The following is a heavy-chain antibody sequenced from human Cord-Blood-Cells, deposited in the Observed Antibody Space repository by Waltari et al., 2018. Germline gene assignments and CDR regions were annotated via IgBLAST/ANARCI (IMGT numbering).Heavy chain of an antibody. CDR2: IYYSGST. CDR1: GGSFSGYY. V-gene: IGHV4-34*01. Sequence: QVQLQQWGAGLLKPSETLSLTCAVYGGSFSGYYWSWIRQPPGKGLEWIGSIYYSGSTYYTPSLKGRVTISVDTSKNQFSLKLSSVTAADTAVYYCARRDCSSTSCYWYFDLWGRGTLVTVSS. J-gene: IGHJ2*01. D-gene: IGHD2-2*01. CDR3: ARRDCSSTSCYWYFDL.